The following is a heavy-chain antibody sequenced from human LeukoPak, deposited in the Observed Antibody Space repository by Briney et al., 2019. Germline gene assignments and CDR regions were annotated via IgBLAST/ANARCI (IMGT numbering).Heavy chain of an antibody. J-gene: IGHJ4*02. CDR1: GYTFTDYY. V-gene: IGHV1-2*02. CDR2: INPNSGGT. Sequence: GASVKVSCKASGYTFTDYYIHWVRQAPGQGLEWMGWINPNSGGTNYAQKFQGRVTMTSDTSISTAYMELSRLTSDDTAIYYCARDGASFMVDFDYWGQGTLVTVSS. CDR3: ARDGASFMVDFDY. D-gene: IGHD3-3*02.